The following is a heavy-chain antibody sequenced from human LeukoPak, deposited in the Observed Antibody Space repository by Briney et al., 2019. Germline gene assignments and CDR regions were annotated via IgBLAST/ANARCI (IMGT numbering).Heavy chain of an antibody. CDR3: AREPNYYYAYYYYMDV. V-gene: IGHV1-2*02. CDR2: INPNSGGT. J-gene: IGHJ6*03. D-gene: IGHD3-10*01. CDR1: GYTFTGYY. Sequence: GASVKVSCKASGYTFTGYYMHWVRQAPGQGLEWMGWINPNSGGTNYAQKFQGRVTMTRDTSISTAYMELSRLRSDDTAVYYCAREPNYYYAYYYYMDVWGKGTTVTVSS.